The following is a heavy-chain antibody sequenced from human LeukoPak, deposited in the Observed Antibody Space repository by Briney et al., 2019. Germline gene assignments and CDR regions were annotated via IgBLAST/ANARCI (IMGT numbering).Heavy chain of an antibody. V-gene: IGHV5-10-1*01. J-gene: IGHJ4*02. CDR1: GYSFTSYW. Sequence: GESLKISCKGSGYSFTSYWISWVRQMPGKGLEWMGRIDPSDSYTNYSPSFQGHVTISADKSISTAYLQWSSLKASDTAMYYCATRVVVVPAAMPVGYWGQGTLVTVSS. D-gene: IGHD2-2*01. CDR2: IDPSDSYT. CDR3: ATRVVVVPAAMPVGY.